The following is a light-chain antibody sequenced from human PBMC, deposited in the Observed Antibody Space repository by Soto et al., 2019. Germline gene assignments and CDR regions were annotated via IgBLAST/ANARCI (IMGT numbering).Light chain of an antibody. CDR1: SSDIGGSNY. J-gene: IGLJ1*01. Sequence: QSVLTQPASVSGSPGQSITISCTGTSSDIGGSNYVSWYQQHPGKAPKLIIYEVTNRPSGVSDRFSGSKSDNTASLIISGLQAEDEAHYYCSSYTSSSTLYVFGTGTKLTVL. CDR2: EVT. V-gene: IGLV2-14*01. CDR3: SSYTSSSTLYV.